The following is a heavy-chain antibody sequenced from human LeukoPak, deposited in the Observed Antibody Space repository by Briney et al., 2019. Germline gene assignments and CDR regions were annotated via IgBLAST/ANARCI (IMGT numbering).Heavy chain of an antibody. J-gene: IGHJ4*02. CDR2: MNPNSANT. Sequence: ASVKVSCKASGGTFSSYDINWVRQATGQGLEWMGWMNPNSANTGYAQKFQGRVNITRDTSKSTAYMELSRLRSGDTAVYYCARTLPGGVVDYWGQGTMVTVSS. D-gene: IGHD1-14*01. CDR1: GGTFSSYD. V-gene: IGHV1-8*03. CDR3: ARTLPGGVVDY.